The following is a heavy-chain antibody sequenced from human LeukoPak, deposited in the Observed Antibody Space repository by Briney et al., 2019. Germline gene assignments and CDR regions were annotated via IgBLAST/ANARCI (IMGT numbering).Heavy chain of an antibody. V-gene: IGHV1-69*05. CDR1: GGTFSSYA. D-gene: IGHD2-2*01. J-gene: IGHJ4*02. CDR2: MIPIFGTA. Sequence: GSSVKVSCKASGGTFSSYAISWVRQAPGQGLEWMGGMIPIFGTANYAQKFQGRVTITTDESTSTAYMELSSLRSEDTAVYYCARGLLQYRLPTVPFDYWGQGTLVTVSS. CDR3: ARGLLQYRLPTVPFDY.